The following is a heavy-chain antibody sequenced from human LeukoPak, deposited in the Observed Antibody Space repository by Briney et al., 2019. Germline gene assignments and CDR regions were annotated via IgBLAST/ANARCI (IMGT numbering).Heavy chain of an antibody. CDR1: GFDFSDYI. Sequence: GGSLRLSCQASGFDFSDYIMSWVRQAPGKGLEWIAFIRSSHHGATREYAASVKGRFIISRDDSKNISYLEMESLQTEDTGVYFCTRDRGGRWFGELLGFDNWGQGTLLTVSS. CDR2: IRSSHHGATR. J-gene: IGHJ4*02. V-gene: IGHV3-49*04. D-gene: IGHD3-10*01. CDR3: TRDRGGRWFGELLGFDN.